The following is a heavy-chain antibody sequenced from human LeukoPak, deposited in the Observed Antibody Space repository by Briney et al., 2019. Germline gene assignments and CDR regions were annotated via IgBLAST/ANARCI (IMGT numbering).Heavy chain of an antibody. CDR1: GFTFSSYW. Sequence: GGSLRLSCAASGFTFSSYWMSWVRQAPGKGLEWVANIKQDGSEKYYVDSVKGRFTISRDNGKNSLYLQMNSLRAEDTAVYYCARVESLYSEYGDYYMDVWGKGTTVTVSS. D-gene: IGHD2-21*01. CDR3: ARVESLYSEYGDYYMDV. V-gene: IGHV3-7*01. CDR2: IKQDGSEK. J-gene: IGHJ6*03.